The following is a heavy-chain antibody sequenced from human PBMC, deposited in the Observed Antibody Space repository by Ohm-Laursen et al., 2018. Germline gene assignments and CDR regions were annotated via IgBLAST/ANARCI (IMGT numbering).Heavy chain of an antibody. Sequence: SLRLSCAASGFTFSSYGMSWVRQAPGKGLEWVSAISGSGGSTYYADSVKGRFTISRDNSKNSLYLQMNSLRAEDTAVYYCARDSSSWWAEYFQHWGQGTLVTVSS. J-gene: IGHJ1*01. CDR3: ARDSSSWWAEYFQH. CDR1: GFTFSSYG. V-gene: IGHV3-23*01. D-gene: IGHD6-13*01. CDR2: ISGSGGST.